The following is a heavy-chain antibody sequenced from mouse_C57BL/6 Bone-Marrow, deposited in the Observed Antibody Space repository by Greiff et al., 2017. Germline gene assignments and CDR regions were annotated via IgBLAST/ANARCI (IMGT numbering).Heavy chain of an antibody. Sequence: QVQLQQPGPELVMPGASVKLSCKASGYTFTSYWMHWVKQRPGQGLEWIGEIDPSDSYTNYNQKFKGTSTLTVDKSSSTAYMQLTSLTSEDSAVYYCARLPRVLRYPRWYFDVWGTGTTVTVSS. CDR3: ARLPRVLRYPRWYFDV. V-gene: IGHV1-69*01. CDR2: IDPSDSYT. CDR1: GYTFTSYW. D-gene: IGHD1-1*01. J-gene: IGHJ1*03.